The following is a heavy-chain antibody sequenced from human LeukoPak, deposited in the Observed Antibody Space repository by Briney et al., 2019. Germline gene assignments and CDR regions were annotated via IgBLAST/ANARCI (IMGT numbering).Heavy chain of an antibody. J-gene: IGHJ6*03. D-gene: IGHD6-6*01. V-gene: IGHV3-11*04. CDR2: ISSSGSTI. CDR3: AREGFSSSSYYYYYMDV. Sequence: GGSRRLSCAASGFIFSDYYMSWIRQAPGEGLEWVSYISSSGSTIYYTDSVKGRFTISRDNAKNSLYLQMNSLRAEDTAVYYCAREGFSSSSYYYYYMDVWGKGTTVTVSS. CDR1: GFIFSDYY.